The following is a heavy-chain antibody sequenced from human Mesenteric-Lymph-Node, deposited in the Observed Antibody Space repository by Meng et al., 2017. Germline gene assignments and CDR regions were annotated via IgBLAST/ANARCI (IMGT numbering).Heavy chain of an antibody. D-gene: IGHD2-21*02. CDR2: VYTSGST. Sequence: LRLSCTVSGGSISSGSYYWSWIRQPAGKGLEWIGRVYTSGSTNYNPSLKSRLTISVDTSKNQFSLKLSSVTATDTVVYYCAIGAPPASMVTFDYWGQGTLVTVSS. CDR3: AIGAPPASMVTFDY. V-gene: IGHV4-61*02. J-gene: IGHJ4*02. CDR1: GGSISSGSYY.